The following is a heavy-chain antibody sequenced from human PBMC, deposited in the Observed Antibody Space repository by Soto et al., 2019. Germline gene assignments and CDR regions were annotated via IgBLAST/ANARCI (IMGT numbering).Heavy chain of an antibody. CDR3: ASVNLQFSYGIDV. CDR1: GSTFSSSE. V-gene: IGHV3-48*03. Sequence: PGGSLRLSCAASGSTFSSSEMHWVRQAPGKGLERVSYISKSSSVIYYADSVKGRFTISRDNAKNLLYLQMNSLRAEDTAVYFCASVNLQFSYGIDVWGQGTTVTVSS. J-gene: IGHJ6*02. CDR2: ISKSSSVI. D-gene: IGHD3-3*01.